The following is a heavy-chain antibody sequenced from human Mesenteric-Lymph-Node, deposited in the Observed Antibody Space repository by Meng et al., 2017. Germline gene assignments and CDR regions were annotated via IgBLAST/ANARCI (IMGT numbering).Heavy chain of an antibody. CDR2: TYYRTKWYH. J-gene: IGHJ4*02. CDR3: ARGINGGCGD. Sequence: QLQQSGPGLVKPPLNLSPTCAISGDSVSNNSAAWHWIRQSPSRGLWLLGRTYYRTKWYHEYAVSVKSRITISPDTPKNLFSLQLNSMTPEDTAVYYCARGINGGCGDWGQGTLVTVSS. V-gene: IGHV6-1*01. CDR1: GDSVSNNSAA. D-gene: IGHD4-23*01.